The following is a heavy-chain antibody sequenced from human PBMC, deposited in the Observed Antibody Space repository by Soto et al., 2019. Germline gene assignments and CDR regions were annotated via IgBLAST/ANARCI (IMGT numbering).Heavy chain of an antibody. CDR2: ISSSGSTI. V-gene: IGHV3-48*04. CDR1: GFTFSSYS. Sequence: GGSLRLSCAASGFTFSSYSMNWVRQAPGKGLEWVSYISSSGSTIYYADSVKGRFTISRDNAKNSLYLQMNSLRAEDTAVYYWARTGSVGALAANLNDWFDPWGQGTLVTVSS. D-gene: IGHD3-10*01. J-gene: IGHJ5*02. CDR3: ARTGSVGALAANLNDWFDP.